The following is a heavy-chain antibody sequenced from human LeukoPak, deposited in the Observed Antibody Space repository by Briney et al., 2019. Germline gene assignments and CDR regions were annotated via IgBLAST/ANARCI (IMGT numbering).Heavy chain of an antibody. CDR2: ISYDGSNK. CDR1: GFTFSSYA. D-gene: IGHD3-22*01. Sequence: PGGSLRLSCAASGFTFSSYAMHWVRQAPGKGLEWMAVISYDGSNKYYADSVKGRFTISRDNSKNTLYLQMNSLRAEDTAVYYCARDPMIVYYFDYWGQGTLVTVSS. V-gene: IGHV3-30-3*01. J-gene: IGHJ4*02. CDR3: ARDPMIVYYFDY.